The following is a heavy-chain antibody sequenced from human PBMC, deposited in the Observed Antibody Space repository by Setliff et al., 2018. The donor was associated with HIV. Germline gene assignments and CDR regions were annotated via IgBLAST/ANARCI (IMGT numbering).Heavy chain of an antibody. V-gene: IGHV3-11*04. D-gene: IGHD3-10*02. Sequence: GSLRLSCAASGFTFSDYYMNWIRRAPGKGLEWFSNIWTSSRISYGASVKGRFTISRDNAKNSLYLQMNSLRAEDTAVYYCARDERFADYVGYFFDSWGQGTLVTVSS. CDR3: ARDERFADYVGYFFDS. CDR2: IWTSSRI. J-gene: IGHJ4*02. CDR1: GFTFSDYY.